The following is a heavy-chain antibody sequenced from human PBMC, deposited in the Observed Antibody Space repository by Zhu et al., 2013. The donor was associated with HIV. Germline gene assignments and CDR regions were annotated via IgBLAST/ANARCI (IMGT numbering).Heavy chain of an antibody. CDR1: GGSMNMYY. J-gene: IGHJ2*01. Sequence: QVQLRESGPRLVKPSETLSLTCSVSGGSMNMYYWGWIRQSPRKGLEWIGSVYSNGRADYTAPLKGRVSIAVDKSKNKFSLSLTSVTVADTATYYCARYRGGYDWNVSWFFDIWGPGAHVCVSS. V-gene: IGHV4-59*01. CDR2: VYSNGRA. CDR3: ARYRGGYDWNVSWFFDI. D-gene: IGHD1-1*01.